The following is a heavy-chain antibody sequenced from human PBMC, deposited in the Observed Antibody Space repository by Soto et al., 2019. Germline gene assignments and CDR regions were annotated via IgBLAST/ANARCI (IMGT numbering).Heavy chain of an antibody. CDR3: ARGGRRSSSWGDY. CDR2: INHSGST. Sequence: QVQLQQWGAGLLKPSETLSLTCAVYGGSFSGYYWSWIRQPPGKGLEWIGEINHSGSTNYNPSLKSRVTISEDTSKNQFSLKLSSVTAADTAVYYCARGGRRSSSWGDYWGQGTLVTVSS. V-gene: IGHV4-34*01. CDR1: GGSFSGYY. D-gene: IGHD6-13*01. J-gene: IGHJ4*02.